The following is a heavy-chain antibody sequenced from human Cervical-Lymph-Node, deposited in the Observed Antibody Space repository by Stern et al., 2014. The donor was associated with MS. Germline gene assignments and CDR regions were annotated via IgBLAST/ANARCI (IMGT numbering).Heavy chain of an antibody. CDR3: MVFGDATHV. CDR1: GISIRNAG. V-gene: IGHV3-30*03. D-gene: IGHD1-14*01. Sequence: QLVQSGGGVVQPGRALTLTWAASGISIRNAGMHWVRPAPGKGLEGEGVMSFGGGTKKDGGFGRGRFSISRDMANNTLFLQMNSLRPEDTAVYYCMVFGDATHVWGQGTTVIVSS. J-gene: IGHJ6*02. CDR2: MSFGGGTK.